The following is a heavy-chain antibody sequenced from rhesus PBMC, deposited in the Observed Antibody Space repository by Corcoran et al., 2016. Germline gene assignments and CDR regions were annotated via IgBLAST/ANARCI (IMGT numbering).Heavy chain of an antibody. CDR1: GLTFGSYA. V-gene: IGHV1-198*02. J-gene: IGHJ5-1*01. CDR3: ASSIAAAGYNRFDV. D-gene: IGHD6-25*01. Sequence: QVQLVQSGAEVKKPGASVKVSCKAAGLTFGSYAISWVGQAPGQGLEWMGVNIPLVGVTNYAEKLQGRVTITADKSTSTAYMKLSSMRYEDTAVYYCASSIAAAGYNRFDVWGPGVLVTVSS. CDR2: NIPLVGVT.